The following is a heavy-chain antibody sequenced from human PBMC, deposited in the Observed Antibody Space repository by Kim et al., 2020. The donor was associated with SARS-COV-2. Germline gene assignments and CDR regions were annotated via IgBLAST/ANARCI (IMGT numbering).Heavy chain of an antibody. J-gene: IGHJ4*02. Sequence: GGSLRLSCAASGFTVSSNYMSWVRQAPGKGLEWVSVIYSGGSTYYADSVKGRFTISRDNSKNTLYLQMNSLRAEDTAVYYCAREAPSRDGYNYYDYWGQGTLVTVSS. V-gene: IGHV3-53*01. CDR2: IYSGGST. CDR1: GFTVSSNY. D-gene: IGHD5-12*01. CDR3: AREAPSRDGYNYYDY.